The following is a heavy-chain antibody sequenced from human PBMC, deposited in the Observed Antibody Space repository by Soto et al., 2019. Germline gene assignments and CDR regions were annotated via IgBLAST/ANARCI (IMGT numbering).Heavy chain of an antibody. CDR1: GGSLSSGGYY. CDR3: ARAYGSGYMDV. V-gene: IGHV4-31*03. J-gene: IGHJ6*02. Sequence: QVQLQESGPGLVKPSQTLSLTCTVSGGSLSSGGYYWSWIRQHPGKGLEWIGYIYYSGSTYYIPSLQSRVTLSVDTAKNQFSLKLSSVTAADTAVYYCARAYGSGYMDVWGQGTTVTVSS. CDR2: IYYSGST. D-gene: IGHD3-10*01.